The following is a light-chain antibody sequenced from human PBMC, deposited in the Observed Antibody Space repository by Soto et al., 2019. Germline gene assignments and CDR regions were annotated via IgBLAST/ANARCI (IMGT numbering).Light chain of an antibody. Sequence: QSALTQPASVSGSPGQSITISCTGTSGDVGAYKFVSSYQQHPGKAPKLMIYDVSDRPSGFSNRFSGSKSGNTASLTISGLQAEDEAYYYRCSYTTSSTVVFGGGTKLTVL. CDR2: DVS. J-gene: IGLJ2*01. CDR3: CSYTTSSTVV. CDR1: SGDVGAYKF. V-gene: IGLV2-14*03.